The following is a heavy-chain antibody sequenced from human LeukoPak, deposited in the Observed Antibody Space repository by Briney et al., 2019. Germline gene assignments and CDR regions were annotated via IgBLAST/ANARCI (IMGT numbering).Heavy chain of an antibody. CDR1: GYGFSSYW. Sequence: GESLKISCKGSGYGFSSYWIGWVRQMPGKGLEYMGIICPGDSDTRYSQSFQGQVTISADKSITTAYLQWSSLKASDTAMYYCAYCSGSYYYYFDYWGQGTLVTVSS. D-gene: IGHD3-10*01. CDR2: ICPGDSDT. J-gene: IGHJ4*02. V-gene: IGHV5-51*01. CDR3: AYCSGSYYYYFDY.